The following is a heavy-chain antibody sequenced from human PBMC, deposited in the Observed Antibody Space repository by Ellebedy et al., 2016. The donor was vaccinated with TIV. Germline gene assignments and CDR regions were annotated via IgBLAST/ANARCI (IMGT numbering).Heavy chain of an antibody. CDR3: ARSLLIFTFDKCYFDL. D-gene: IGHD3/OR15-3a*01. V-gene: IGHV4-39*01. CDR2: IFDSGST. J-gene: IGHJ2*01. Sequence: SETLSLTCTVSGASISSSPYYWGWIRQSPGKGLEWIGNIFDSGSTSYNPSLKSRVTISVDTSKNQFSLKLSSVTAADTAVYYCARSLLIFTFDKCYFDLWGRGTLVTVSS. CDR1: GASISSSPYY.